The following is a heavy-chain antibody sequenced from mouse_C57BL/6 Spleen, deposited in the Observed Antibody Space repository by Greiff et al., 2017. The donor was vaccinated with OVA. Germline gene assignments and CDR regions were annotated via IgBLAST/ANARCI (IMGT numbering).Heavy chain of an antibody. CDR1: GYSITSGYY. CDR3: ARERFITTVVANYFDY. Sequence: EVQLQESGPGLVKPSQSLSLTCSVTGYSITSGYYWNWIRQFPGNKLEWMGYISYDGSNNYNPSLKNRISITRDTSKNQFFLKLNSVTTEDTATYYCARERFITTVVANYFDYRGQGTTLTVSS. CDR2: ISYDGSN. V-gene: IGHV3-6*01. J-gene: IGHJ2*01. D-gene: IGHD1-1*01.